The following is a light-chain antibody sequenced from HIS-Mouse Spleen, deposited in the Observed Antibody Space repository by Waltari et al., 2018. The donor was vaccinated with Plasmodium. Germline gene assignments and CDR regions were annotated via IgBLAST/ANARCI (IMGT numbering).Light chain of an antibody. J-gene: IGKJ4*01. V-gene: IGKV1-39*01. Sequence: DIQMTQSPSSLSASLGDRVTITCRESQSISSYLHWYQQKPGKAPKPLNYAASSLQSGVPSRFSVSGSGTDFTLTISSLQPEDFATYYCQQSYSTPQLTFGGGTKVEIK. CDR1: QSISSY. CDR3: QQSYSTPQLT. CDR2: AAS.